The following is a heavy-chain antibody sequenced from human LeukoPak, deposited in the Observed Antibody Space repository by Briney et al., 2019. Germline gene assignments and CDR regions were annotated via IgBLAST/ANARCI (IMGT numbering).Heavy chain of an antibody. J-gene: IGHJ4*02. CDR2: IYTSGTT. V-gene: IGHV4-4*07. Sequence: SETLSLTCTVSGASISSYYWSWIRQPAGKGLEYIGRIYTSGTTNYNPSLKSRVIMSVDTSKNRFSLKLSSVTAADTAVYYCARVKGIRVDYYFDYWGQGTLVTVSS. D-gene: IGHD2-2*01. CDR3: ARVKGIRVDYYFDY. CDR1: GASISSYY.